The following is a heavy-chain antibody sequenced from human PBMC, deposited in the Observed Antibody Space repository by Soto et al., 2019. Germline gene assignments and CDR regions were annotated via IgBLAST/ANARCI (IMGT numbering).Heavy chain of an antibody. Sequence: QVHLVQSGAEVKKPGASVKVSCKGSGYAFTTYGITWVRQAPGQGLEWMGWISAHNGNTNYAQKLQGIVTVTRDTSTSTAYMELRSLRSDDTAVYYCARGRYGDYWGQGALVTGSS. CDR3: ARGRYGDY. J-gene: IGHJ4*02. V-gene: IGHV1-18*01. D-gene: IGHD1-1*01. CDR1: GYAFTTYG. CDR2: ISAHNGNT.